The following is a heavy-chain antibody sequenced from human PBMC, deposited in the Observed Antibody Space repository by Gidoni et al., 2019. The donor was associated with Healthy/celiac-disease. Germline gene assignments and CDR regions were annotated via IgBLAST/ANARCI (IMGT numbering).Heavy chain of an antibody. V-gene: IGHV3-33*01. Sequence: QVQLVESGGGVVQPGRSLRHSCAGSGFTSSGKGMHWGRQAPGKGLELVAVIWYDGSNKYYADSVKGRFTISRDNSKNTLYLQMNSLRAEDTAVYYCAREDIVVVPAATHYYYYGMDVWGQGTTVTVSS. CDR2: IWYDGSNK. J-gene: IGHJ6*02. CDR1: GFTSSGKG. CDR3: AREDIVVVPAATHYYYYGMDV. D-gene: IGHD2-2*01.